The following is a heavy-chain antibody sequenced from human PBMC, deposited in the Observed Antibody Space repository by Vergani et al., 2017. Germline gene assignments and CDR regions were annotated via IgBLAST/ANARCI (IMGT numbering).Heavy chain of an antibody. CDR2: IRYDGSDK. V-gene: IGHV3-30*02. CDR3: ARDRRIMYNWFDP. J-gene: IGHJ5*02. CDR1: GFTFNIYG. Sequence: QVPLVESGGGVVQPGGSLRLSCAASGFTFNIYGMHWVRQAPGKGLEWVAFIRYDGSDKYYADSVKGRFTISRDNSMNTLYLQMNSLRADDTAVYYCARDRRIMYNWFDPWGQGTLVTVSS.